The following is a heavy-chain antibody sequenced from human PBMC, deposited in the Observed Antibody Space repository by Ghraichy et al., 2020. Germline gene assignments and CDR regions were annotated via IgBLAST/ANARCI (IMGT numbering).Heavy chain of an antibody. CDR1: GFTFSNYW. V-gene: IGHV3-7*03. CDR3: VRDLSKYAVTTNFDY. J-gene: IGHJ4*02. CDR2: IKVDGSEQ. Sequence: GGSLRLSCAAFGFTFSNYWMSWVRQAPGKGLEWVANIKVDGSEQYYVDSVKGRFTVSRDNARNLLYLQMNSLRDEDTAIYYCVRDLSKYAVTTNFDYWGQGTLVIVSS. D-gene: IGHD4-17*01.